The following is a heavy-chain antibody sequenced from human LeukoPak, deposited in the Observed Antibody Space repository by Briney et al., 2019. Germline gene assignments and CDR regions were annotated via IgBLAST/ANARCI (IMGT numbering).Heavy chain of an antibody. CDR3: ASTYYYESPPPFDY. J-gene: IGHJ4*02. CDR1: GGSISSYY. V-gene: IGHV4-59*01. CDR2: IYYSGST. D-gene: IGHD3-22*01. Sequence: PSETLSLTCTVSGGSISSYYWSWIRQPPGKGLEWVGYIYYSGSTNYNPSLKSRVTISVDTSKNQFSLKLSSVTAADTAVYYCASTYYYESPPPFDYWGQGTLVTVSS.